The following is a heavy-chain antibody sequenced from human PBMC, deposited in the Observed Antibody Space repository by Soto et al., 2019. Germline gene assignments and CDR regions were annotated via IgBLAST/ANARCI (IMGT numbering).Heavy chain of an antibody. V-gene: IGHV3-11*01. D-gene: IGHD3-3*01. CDR2: ISSSCSTI. CDR1: GFTFSDYY. CDR3: ATLPYYDFWSGYYTLDY. J-gene: IGHJ4*02. Sequence: GGSLRLSCAASGFTFSDYYMSWIRQAPGKGLEWVSYISSSCSTIYYADSVKGRFTISRDNAKNSLYLQMNSLRAEDTALYYCATLPYYDFWSGYYTLDYWGQGNLVTVSS.